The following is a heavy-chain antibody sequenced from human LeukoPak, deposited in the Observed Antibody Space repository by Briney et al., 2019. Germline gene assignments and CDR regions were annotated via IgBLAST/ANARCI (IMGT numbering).Heavy chain of an antibody. D-gene: IGHD2-15*01. Sequence: SETLSLTCTVSGYSISSGYYWGWIRQPPGKGLEWIGSIYHSGSTYYNPSLKSRVTISVDTSKNQFSLKLSSVTAADTAVYYCARDYCSGGSCSDLDYWGQGTLVTVSS. V-gene: IGHV4-38-2*02. CDR1: GYSISSGYY. CDR3: ARDYCSGGSCSDLDY. CDR2: IYHSGST. J-gene: IGHJ4*02.